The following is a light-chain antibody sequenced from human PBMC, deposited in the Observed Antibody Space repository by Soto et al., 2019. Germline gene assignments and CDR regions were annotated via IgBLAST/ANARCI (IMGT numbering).Light chain of an antibody. Sequence: DIQMTQSPSSLSASVGDRVTITCRASQSISSYLNWYQQKPGKAPKLLISTASSLQSGVPSSFSGSGSGTDFTLTISSLQPEDFATYYCQQSYSTPRKFGYGTTVDIK. CDR2: TAS. CDR1: QSISSY. CDR3: QQSYSTPRK. J-gene: IGKJ1*01. V-gene: IGKV1-39*01.